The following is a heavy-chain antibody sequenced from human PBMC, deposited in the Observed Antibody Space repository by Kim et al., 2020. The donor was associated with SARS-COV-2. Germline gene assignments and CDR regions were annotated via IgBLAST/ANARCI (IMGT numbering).Heavy chain of an antibody. CDR3: ASQKGPSMVREAKEVGMDV. Sequence: SVKVSCKASGGTFSSYAISWVRQAPGQGLEWMGGIIPIFGTANYAQKFQGRVTITADESTSTAYMELSSLRSEDTAVYYCASQKGPSMVREAKEVGMDVWGQGTTVTVSS. V-gene: IGHV1-69*13. J-gene: IGHJ6*02. CDR2: IIPIFGTA. CDR1: GGTFSSYA. D-gene: IGHD3-10*01.